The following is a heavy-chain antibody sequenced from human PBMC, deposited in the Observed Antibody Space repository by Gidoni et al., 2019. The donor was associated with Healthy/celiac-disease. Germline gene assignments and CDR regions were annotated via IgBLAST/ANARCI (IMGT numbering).Heavy chain of an antibody. CDR3: AHSVVYYDILTGYVFDY. J-gene: IGHJ4*02. V-gene: IGHV2-5*01. CDR1: GFSLITSGGG. CDR2: IYWNDDK. D-gene: IGHD3-9*01. Sequence: QITLTESGPTLVKPTQTLTLTFTFSGFSLITSGGGVGWIRQPPGKALEWLALIYWNDDKRYSPSLKSRLTITKDTSKNQVVLTMTNMDPVDTATYYCAHSVVYYDILTGYVFDYWGQGTLVTVSS.